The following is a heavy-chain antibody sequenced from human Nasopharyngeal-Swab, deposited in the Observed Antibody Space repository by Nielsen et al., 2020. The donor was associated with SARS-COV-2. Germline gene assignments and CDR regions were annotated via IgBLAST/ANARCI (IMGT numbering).Heavy chain of an antibody. V-gene: IGHV3-7*01. CDR3: ARDSNYYYADF. Sequence: WIRQPPGKGLEWLANIRGDGHATTYVDSVKGRFTISRDNAENSLFLHLSSLRAEDTAVYYCARDSNYYYADFWGQGTLVTVSS. CDR2: IRGDGHAT. D-gene: IGHD3-22*01. J-gene: IGHJ4*02.